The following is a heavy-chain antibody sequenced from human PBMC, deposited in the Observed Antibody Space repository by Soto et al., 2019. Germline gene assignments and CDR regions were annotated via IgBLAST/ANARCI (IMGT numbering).Heavy chain of an antibody. CDR1: GVSISSDAYY. D-gene: IGHD5-12*01. J-gene: IGHJ4*02. CDR2: ISFRGRT. Sequence: PSETLSLTCAVSGVSISSDAYYWSWIRQHPGKGLEWIGFISFRGRTYYNPSLKSRVTLSVDTSENQFSLKLTSLTAADTAVYYCAKSRRDGYNSYWGQGTLVTAPQ. V-gene: IGHV4-31*11. CDR3: AKSRRDGYNSY.